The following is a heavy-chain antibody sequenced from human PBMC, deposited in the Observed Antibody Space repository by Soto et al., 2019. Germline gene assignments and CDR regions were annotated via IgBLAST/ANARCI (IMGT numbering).Heavy chain of an antibody. CDR2: ISGYHANT. CDR3: AATGGHYFGLHV. CDR1: DNTFTSYG. Sequence: HAQLVQSGSEVKRPGASVKVSCKCSDNTFTSYGINWVRQTPGQGLEWLGWISGYHANTRDAQKFQDRVTTNADTITTTAYLEIRSLKSDDSCTYFCAATGGHYFGLHVWGQGTTVSVSS. D-gene: IGHD2-8*02. J-gene: IGHJ6*02. V-gene: IGHV1-18*01.